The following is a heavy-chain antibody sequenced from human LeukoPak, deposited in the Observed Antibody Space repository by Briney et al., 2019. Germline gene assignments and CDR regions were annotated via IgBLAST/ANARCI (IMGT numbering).Heavy chain of an antibody. CDR1: GFTFSSYA. J-gene: IGHJ6*02. D-gene: IGHD3-9*01. CDR2: MSGSGGST. V-gene: IGHV3-23*01. Sequence: PGGSLRLSCAASGFTFSSYAMSWVRQAPGKGLEWVSAMSGSGGSTYYADSVKGRFTISRDNSKNTLYLQMNSLRAEDTAVYYCANLAPQKNYDILTGYGMDVWGQGTTVTVSS. CDR3: ANLAPQKNYDILTGYGMDV.